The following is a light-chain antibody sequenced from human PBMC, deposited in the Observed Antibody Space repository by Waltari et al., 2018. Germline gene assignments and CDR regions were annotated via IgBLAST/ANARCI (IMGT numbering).Light chain of an antibody. V-gene: IGLV2-23*01. CDR3: CSYAGSSTYVL. Sequence: QSALTQPASVSGSLGQPFTISCTGANSDVGTYNLVSWYQQHPGKAPKLMIYEGSKRPSGVSNRFSGSQSGNTASLTISGLQAEDDGDYYCCSYAGSSTYVLFGGGTKLTVL. J-gene: IGLJ2*01. CDR1: NSDVGTYNL. CDR2: EGS.